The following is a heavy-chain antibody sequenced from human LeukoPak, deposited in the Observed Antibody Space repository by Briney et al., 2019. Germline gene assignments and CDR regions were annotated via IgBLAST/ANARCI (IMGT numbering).Heavy chain of an antibody. V-gene: IGHV4-59*08. Sequence: SETLSLTCTVSGGSMRNYYWTWIRQTPGKGLEWIGYVYHTGSTSYNPSIKSRVTISLDTSKNQFSLGLSSVAAADAAVYYCARQVGGSRFPDWGQGTLVTVSS. D-gene: IGHD1-26*01. CDR1: GGSMRNYY. J-gene: IGHJ4*02. CDR2: VYHTGST. CDR3: ARQVGGSRFPD.